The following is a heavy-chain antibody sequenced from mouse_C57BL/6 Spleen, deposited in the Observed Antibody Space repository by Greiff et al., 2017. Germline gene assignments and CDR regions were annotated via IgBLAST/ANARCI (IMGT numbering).Heavy chain of an antibody. V-gene: IGHV1-82*01. J-gene: IGHJ4*01. CDR3: ARCQSNYGYAMDY. D-gene: IGHD1-1*01. CDR1: GYAFSSSW. CDR2: IYPGDGDT. Sequence: VQLQQSGPELVKPGASVKISCKASGYAFSSSWMNWVKQRPGKGLEWIGRIYPGDGDTNYNGKVKGKATLTADKSSSTAYMQLSSLTSEDSAVYFGARCQSNYGYAMDYWGQGTSVTVAS.